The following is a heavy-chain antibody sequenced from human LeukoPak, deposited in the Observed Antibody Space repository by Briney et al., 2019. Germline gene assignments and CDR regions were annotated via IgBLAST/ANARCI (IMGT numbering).Heavy chain of an antibody. D-gene: IGHD6-19*01. V-gene: IGHV1-2*02. J-gene: IGHJ4*02. Sequence: VASVKVSCKASGYTFTGYYMHWVRQAPGQGLEWMGWINPNSGGTNYAQKFQGRVTMTRDTSISTAYMELSRLRSDDTAVYYCARTLIEVAGTHLFDYWGQGTLVTVSS. CDR3: ARTLIEVAGTHLFDY. CDR1: GYTFTGYY. CDR2: INPNSGGT.